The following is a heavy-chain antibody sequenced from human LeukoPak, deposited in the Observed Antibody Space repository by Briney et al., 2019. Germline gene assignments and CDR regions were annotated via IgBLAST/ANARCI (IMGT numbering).Heavy chain of an antibody. Sequence: PGGSLRLSCAASGFTFNSYDMNWVRQAPGKGLEWVSSISSSGTYTFYADSVKGRFSISRDNAKDSLYPQMSSLRAEDTAIYYCARWAQYQLLYSFNYGMDVRGQGTAVTVSS. V-gene: IGHV3-21*01. D-gene: IGHD2-2*02. CDR3: ARWAQYQLLYSFNYGMDV. CDR1: GFTFNSYD. J-gene: IGHJ6*02. CDR2: ISSSGTYT.